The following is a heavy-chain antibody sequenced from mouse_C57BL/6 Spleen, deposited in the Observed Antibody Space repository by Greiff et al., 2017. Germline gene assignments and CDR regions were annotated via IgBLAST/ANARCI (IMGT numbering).Heavy chain of an antibody. CDR2: IWSDGST. J-gene: IGHJ4*01. CDR1: GFSLTSYG. Sequence: QVQLKQSGPGLVAPSQSLSITCTVSGFSLTSYGVPWVRQPPGTGLEWLVVIWSDGSTTYNSALKSRLSISKDNSKSQVFLKRNSLQTDDTAMYYCARQEGGYAMDYWGQGTSVTVSS. V-gene: IGHV2-6-1*01. CDR3: ARQEGGYAMDY.